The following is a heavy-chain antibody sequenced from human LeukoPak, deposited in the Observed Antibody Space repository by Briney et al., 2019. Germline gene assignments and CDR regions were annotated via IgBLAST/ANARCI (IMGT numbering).Heavy chain of an antibody. V-gene: IGHV3-33*06. CDR1: GFTFSNFG. CDR2: IWFDGNKK. D-gene: IGHD4-17*01. Sequence: GRSLRLSCATSGFTFSNFGMHCVRQAPGKGLEWVAVIWFDGNKKYYADSVKGRFTISRDNSKNTLFLQMNSLRAEDTAVYYCAKDKATVTRYFDYWGQGTLVTVSS. J-gene: IGHJ4*02. CDR3: AKDKATVTRYFDY.